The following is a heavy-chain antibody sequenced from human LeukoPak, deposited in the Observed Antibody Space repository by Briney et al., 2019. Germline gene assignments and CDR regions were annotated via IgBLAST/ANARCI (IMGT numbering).Heavy chain of an antibody. V-gene: IGHV3-30*16. CDR1: GFIFSYYA. D-gene: IGHD2-2*02. J-gene: IGHJ4*02. Sequence: GGSLRLSCAASGFIFSYYAMHWVRQAPGKGLEWVAVTSYDGSNKYYADSVKGRFTISRDNSKNTLYLQMNSLRAEDTAVYYCARDDSSSISCYIGLGYWGQGTLVTVSS. CDR2: TSYDGSNK. CDR3: ARDDSSSISCYIGLGY.